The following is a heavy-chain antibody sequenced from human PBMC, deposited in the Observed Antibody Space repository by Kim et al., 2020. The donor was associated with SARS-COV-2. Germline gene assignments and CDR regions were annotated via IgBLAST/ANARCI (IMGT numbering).Heavy chain of an antibody. CDR2: IKQDGSEK. CDR1: GFTLSSYW. V-gene: IGHV3-7*05. J-gene: IGHJ5*02. D-gene: IGHD1-1*01. CDR3: ARDQMEAIARGWFDP. Sequence: GGSLRLSCAASGFTLSSYWMSWVRQAPGKGLEWVANIKQDGSEKYYVDSVRGRFTISRDNAKNSLYLQMNSLRAEDTAVYYCARDQMEAIARGWFDPWGPGTLVTVSS.